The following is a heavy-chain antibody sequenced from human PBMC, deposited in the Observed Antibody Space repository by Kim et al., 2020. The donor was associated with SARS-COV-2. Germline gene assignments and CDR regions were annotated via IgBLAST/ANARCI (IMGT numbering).Heavy chain of an antibody. D-gene: IGHD3-10*01. CDR1: GFTFSSYG. Sequence: GGSLRLSCAASGFTFSSYGMHWVRQAPGKGLEWVAVISYDGSNKYYADSVKGRFTISRDNSKNTLYLQMNSLRAEDTAVYYCAKGGWGSGSYYTDYWGQGTLVTVSS. CDR2: ISYDGSNK. V-gene: IGHV3-30*18. CDR3: AKGGWGSGSYYTDY. J-gene: IGHJ4*02.